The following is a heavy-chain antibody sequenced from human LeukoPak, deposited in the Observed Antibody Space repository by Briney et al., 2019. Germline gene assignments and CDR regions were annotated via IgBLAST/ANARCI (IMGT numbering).Heavy chain of an antibody. V-gene: IGHV4-39*01. CDR2: INFGGST. CDR3: ARQRAGPLHYFDY. CDR1: GGSINNSDYY. Sequence: NPSETLSLTCTVSGGSINNSDYYWGWIRQPPGRGLEWIGSINFGGSTYFNPSLKSRVTMSIDTSNNDFSLRLSSVTAADTAVYYCARQRAGPLHYFDYWGQGTLVTVSS. J-gene: IGHJ4*02. D-gene: IGHD1-26*01.